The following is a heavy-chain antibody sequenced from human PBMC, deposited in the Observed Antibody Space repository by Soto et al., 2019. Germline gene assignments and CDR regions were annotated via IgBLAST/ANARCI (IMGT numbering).Heavy chain of an antibody. V-gene: IGHV1-2*02. J-gene: IGHJ4*02. CDR1: GYTFTDYY. CDR3: AIADSFDYSAPNDY. CDR2: ISPYTGDT. Sequence: ASVKVSCKASGYTFTDYYFHWVRQAPGQGLEWMGWISPYTGDTNYAQDFQGRVSMTRDTSLSTAYMELTRLRFDDTAVYYCAIADSFDYSAPNDYWGQGALVTVSS. D-gene: IGHD1-26*01.